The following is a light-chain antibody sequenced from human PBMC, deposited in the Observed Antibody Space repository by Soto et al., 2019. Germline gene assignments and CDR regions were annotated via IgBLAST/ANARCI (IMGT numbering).Light chain of an antibody. Sequence: DIQMTQSPCSLSASVGDRVTITCQASQDISNYLNWYQQKPGKAPKLLIYDASNLETGVPSRFSVSGSGTDFTFTISSLQPEDIATYYCQQYDNLLSFGPGTKVDIK. CDR3: QQYDNLLS. CDR2: DAS. J-gene: IGKJ3*01. CDR1: QDISNY. V-gene: IGKV1-33*01.